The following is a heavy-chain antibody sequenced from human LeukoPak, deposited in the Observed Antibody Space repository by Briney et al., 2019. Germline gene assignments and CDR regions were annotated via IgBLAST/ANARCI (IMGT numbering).Heavy chain of an antibody. D-gene: IGHD1-1*01. Sequence: SETLSLTCSVSGDGFSLYYWSWIRQPAGKGLEWIGRVHPSGGANYNYSLRSRVTLSVDSSKNQVFLRLTSVTVADTAVYYCARVLGVNDKYFDSWGREPRSPSPQ. CDR2: VHPSGGA. J-gene: IGHJ5*01. V-gene: IGHV4-4*07. CDR3: ARVLGVNDKYFDS. CDR1: GDGFSLYY.